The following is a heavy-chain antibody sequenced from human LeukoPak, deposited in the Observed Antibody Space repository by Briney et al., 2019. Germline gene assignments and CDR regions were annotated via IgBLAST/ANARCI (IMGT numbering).Heavy chain of an antibody. V-gene: IGHV4-59*01. D-gene: IGHD2-2*01. CDR1: GGSISNYY. CDR3: ARVRYCSTNRCYDREFDN. CDR2: IYYRGNT. Sequence: SETLSLTCTVSGGSISNYYWSWIRQPPGKGLEWIGYIYYRGNTNYNPSLKSRVTISVDTSKNQFSLKLNSVTAADTAVYYCARVRYCSTNRCYDREFDNWGQGTLVTVSS. J-gene: IGHJ4*02.